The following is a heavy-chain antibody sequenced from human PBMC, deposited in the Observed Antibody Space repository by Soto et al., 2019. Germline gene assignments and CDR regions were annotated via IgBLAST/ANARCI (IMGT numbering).Heavy chain of an antibody. J-gene: IGHJ3*02. V-gene: IGHV3-33*01. D-gene: IGHD2-2*01. CDR2: IWYDGSNK. CDR1: GFTFSSYG. Sequence: QVQLVESGGGVVQPGRSLRLSCAASGFTFSSYGMHWVRQAPGKGLEWVAVIWYDGSNKYYADSVKGRFTISRDNSKNTLYLQMNSLRAEDTAVYYCARSTLGYCSSTSCPRGAFDIWGQGTMVTVSS. CDR3: ARSTLGYCSSTSCPRGAFDI.